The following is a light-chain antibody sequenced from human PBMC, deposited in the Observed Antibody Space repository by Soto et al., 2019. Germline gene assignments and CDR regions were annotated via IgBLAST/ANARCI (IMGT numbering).Light chain of an antibody. CDR2: GAS. J-gene: IGKJ4*01. Sequence: EVVLTQSPATLSVSPGDRATLSCRASQSVSRNLAWYQQKPGQAPRLLIYGASTRATGVPARFSGSGSATEFTLSISSLQSEDVAVYYCQQYNNWPPLTFGGGTKVEIK. CDR3: QQYNNWPPLT. V-gene: IGKV3-15*01. CDR1: QSVSRN.